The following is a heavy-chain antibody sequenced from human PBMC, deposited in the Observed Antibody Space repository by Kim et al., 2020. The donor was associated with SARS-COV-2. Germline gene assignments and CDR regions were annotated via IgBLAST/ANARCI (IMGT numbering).Heavy chain of an antibody. V-gene: IGHV1-24*01. CDR3: ASYGYDYMVYFDY. J-gene: IGHJ4*02. D-gene: IGHD5-12*01. Sequence: YAQKFQGRVTMTEDTSTDTAYMELSSLRSEDTAVYYCASYGYDYMVYFDYWGQGTLVTVSS.